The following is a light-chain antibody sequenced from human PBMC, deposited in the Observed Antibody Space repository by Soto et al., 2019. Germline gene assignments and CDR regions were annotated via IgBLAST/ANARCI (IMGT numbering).Light chain of an antibody. CDR2: VGTGGNVG. J-gene: IGLJ2*01. V-gene: IGLV9-49*01. CDR3: GTDHGSGNNFVV. Sequence: QPVLTQPPSASASLGASVTLTCTLSSGYSNYKVDWYQQRPGKGPRFVMRVGTGGNVGSKGDGSPDRFSVLGSGLNRYLTIKNIQEEDESDYHCGTDHGSGNNFVVFGGGTKLTVL. CDR1: SGYSNYK.